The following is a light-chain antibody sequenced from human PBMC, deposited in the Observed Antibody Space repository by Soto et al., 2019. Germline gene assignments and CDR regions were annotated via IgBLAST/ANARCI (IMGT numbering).Light chain of an antibody. Sequence: DIPLTQSPSSLSASVGDRVSITCRTSQTISTFLNWYHHRPGQAPKLLIYSISNLQSGVQSRFSGGGAGTEFTLTIRSLQPEDVGSYSAQQTYHLPHTCGGGTRVQIK. CDR2: SIS. CDR3: QQTYHLPHT. CDR1: QTISTF. J-gene: IGKJ4*01. V-gene: IGKV1-39*01.